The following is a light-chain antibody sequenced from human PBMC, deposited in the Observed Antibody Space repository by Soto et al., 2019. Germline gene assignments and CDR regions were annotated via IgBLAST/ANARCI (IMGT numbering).Light chain of an antibody. V-gene: IGKV3-20*01. CDR1: QSVNSDY. CDR2: GAS. Sequence: EIVLTQSPGTLSSSPGERATLSCRASQSVNSDYLGWFQQKPGQAPRLLIYGASTRATGIPDRFSGSGSGTDFTLTISRLEPEDFAVYYCHHYGGSPITFGQGTRLEIK. CDR3: HHYGGSPIT. J-gene: IGKJ5*01.